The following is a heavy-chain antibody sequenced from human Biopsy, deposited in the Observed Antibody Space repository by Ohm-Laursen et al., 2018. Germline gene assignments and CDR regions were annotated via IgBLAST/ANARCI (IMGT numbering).Heavy chain of an antibody. Sequence: GASVKVSCKVSGYTLTELSIHWVRQTGGKGLEWMGGFDREERKTVYAEEFQGRVTMTEDTSTDTVYMEVTSLRSDDTAVYYCATGPYYDTRFYYNVRPFDFWGQGTLVTVSS. CDR2: FDREERKT. J-gene: IGHJ4*02. CDR1: GYTLTELS. CDR3: ATGPYYDTRFYYNVRPFDF. V-gene: IGHV1-24*01. D-gene: IGHD3-10*01.